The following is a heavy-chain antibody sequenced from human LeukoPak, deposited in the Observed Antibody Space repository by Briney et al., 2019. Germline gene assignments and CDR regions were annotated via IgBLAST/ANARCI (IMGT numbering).Heavy chain of an antibody. V-gene: IGHV1-2*02. Sequence: ASVKVSCKASGYTFTGYYMHWVRQALGQGLEWMGWINPNSGGTNYAQKFQGRVTMTRDTSISTAYMELSRLRSDDTAVYYCARDNYDILTGTKGFDYWGQGTLVTVSS. CDR3: ARDNYDILTGTKGFDY. J-gene: IGHJ4*02. D-gene: IGHD3-9*01. CDR1: GYTFTGYY. CDR2: INPNSGGT.